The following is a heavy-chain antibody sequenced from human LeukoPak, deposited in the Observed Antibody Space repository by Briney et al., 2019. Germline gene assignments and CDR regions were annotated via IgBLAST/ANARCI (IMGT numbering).Heavy chain of an antibody. CDR2: IYYSGST. J-gene: IGHJ2*01. V-gene: IGHV4-59*08. D-gene: IGHD1-26*01. CDR1: GGSISSYY. Sequence: PSQTLSLTCTVSGGSISSYYWSWIRQPPGKGLEWIGYIYYSGSTNYNPSLKSRVTISVDTSKNQFSLKLSSVTAADTAVYYCARRDGIVGAPVWCFDLWGRGTLVTVSS. CDR3: ARRDGIVGAPVWCFDL.